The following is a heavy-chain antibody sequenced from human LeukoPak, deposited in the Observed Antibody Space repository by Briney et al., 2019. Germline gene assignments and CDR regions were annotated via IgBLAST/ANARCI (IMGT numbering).Heavy chain of an antibody. J-gene: IGHJ4*02. CDR2: ISGSGGST. CDR1: GFTFSSYA. V-gene: IGHV3-23*01. Sequence: PGGSLTLPCAASGFTFSSYAMSWLRQPPGKGLEWVSAISGSGGSTYYADSVKGRFTISRDNSKNTLYLQMNSLRAEDTAVYYCAKGEDIVATISYFDYWGQGTLVTASS. D-gene: IGHD5-12*01. CDR3: AKGEDIVATISYFDY.